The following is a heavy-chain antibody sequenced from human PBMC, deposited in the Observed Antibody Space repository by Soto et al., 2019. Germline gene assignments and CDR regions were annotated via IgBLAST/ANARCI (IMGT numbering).Heavy chain of an antibody. V-gene: IGHV1-18*01. J-gene: IGHJ6*02. CDR2: ISGYDGHT. CDR3: ARAGEMRYCYYGLDV. Sequence: QVQLVQSGAEVRKPGASVKVSCKASGYTFTTYGITWVRQAPGQGLEWMGWISGYDGHTKYAQKFQGRIIMTTDTSXXTVYMDLGSLRSDDRAVYYCARAGEMRYCYYGLDVWGQGTTFTV. D-gene: IGHD3-16*01. CDR1: GYTFTTYG.